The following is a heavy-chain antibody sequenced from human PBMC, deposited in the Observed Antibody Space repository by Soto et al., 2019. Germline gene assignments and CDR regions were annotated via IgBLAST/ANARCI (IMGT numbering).Heavy chain of an antibody. CDR1: GGSISSGDYY. V-gene: IGHV4-30-4*01. CDR2: IYYSGST. CDR3: ARAASRVVVPAVNYYGMDV. Sequence: SETLSLTCTVSGGSISSGDYYWSWIRQPPGKGLEWIGYIYYSGSTYYNPSLKSRVTISVDTSKNQFSLKLSSVTAADTAVYYCARAASRVVVPAVNYYGMDVWSQGTTVTVSS. J-gene: IGHJ6*02. D-gene: IGHD2-2*01.